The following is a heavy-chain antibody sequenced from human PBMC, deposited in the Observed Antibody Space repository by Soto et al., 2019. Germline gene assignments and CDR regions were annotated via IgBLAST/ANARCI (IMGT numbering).Heavy chain of an antibody. CDR2: ISSSSSYI. J-gene: IGHJ2*01. D-gene: IGHD2-15*01. CDR3: ARDSRYHRVVSYWYFDL. CDR1: GFTFSSYS. Sequence: EVQLVESGGGLVKPGGSLRLSCAASGFTFSSYSMNWVRQAPGKGLEWVSSISSSSSYIYYADSVKGRFTISRDNAKNSLYLQMNSLRVEDTAVYYCARDSRYHRVVSYWYFDLWGRGTLVTVSS. V-gene: IGHV3-21*01.